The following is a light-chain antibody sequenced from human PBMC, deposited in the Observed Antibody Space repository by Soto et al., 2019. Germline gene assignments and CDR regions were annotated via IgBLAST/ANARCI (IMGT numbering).Light chain of an antibody. V-gene: IGKV3-15*01. CDR3: QQYSSWLWT. J-gene: IGKJ1*01. Sequence: IVMTQSPATLSVSPGERANLSCRASQSVGTKLAWYQQTPGQAPRLLIYGASNRATGVPARISGSVSGTEFTLTIASLQSEDFAVYYCQQYSSWLWTCGQGTKVEIK. CDR2: GAS. CDR1: QSVGTK.